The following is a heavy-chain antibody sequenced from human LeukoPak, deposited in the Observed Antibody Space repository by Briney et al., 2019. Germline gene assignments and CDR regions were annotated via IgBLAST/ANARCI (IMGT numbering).Heavy chain of an antibody. J-gene: IGHJ3*02. Sequence: GGSLRLSCAASGFTFSSYSMNWVRQAPGKGLEWVSHITTTSNIYGADSVKGRFTISRDNAKNSLYLQMNSLGADDTAVYYCARDKDYAFDIWGQGTMVTVSS. CDR2: ITTTSNI. D-gene: IGHD2-15*01. CDR1: GFTFSSYS. V-gene: IGHV3-48*01. CDR3: ARDKDYAFDI.